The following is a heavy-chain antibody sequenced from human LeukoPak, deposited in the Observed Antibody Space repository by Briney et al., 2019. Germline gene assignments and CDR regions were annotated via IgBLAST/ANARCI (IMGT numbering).Heavy chain of an antibody. V-gene: IGHV3-21*04. CDR2: ISSSSSYI. J-gene: IGHJ4*02. D-gene: IGHD3-10*01. CDR3: ARFNWVRGVIGDY. CDR1: GFTFSSYS. Sequence: PGGSLRLSCAASGFTFSSYSMNWVRQAPGKGLEWVSSISSSSSYIYYADSVKGRFTISRDNAKNSLYLQMNSLRAEDTAVYYCARFNWVRGVIGDYWGQGTLVTVSS.